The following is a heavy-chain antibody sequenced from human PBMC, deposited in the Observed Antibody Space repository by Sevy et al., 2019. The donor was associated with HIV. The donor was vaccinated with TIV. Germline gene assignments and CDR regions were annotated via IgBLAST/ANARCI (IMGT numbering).Heavy chain of an antibody. CDR2: IIPIFGTA. Sequence: ASVKVSCKASGGTFSSYAISWVRQAPGQGLEWMGGIIPIFGTANYAQKFQGRVTITADESTSTAYMELSSLRSEDTAGYYCASTSVIVVVPAATGVDYYGMDVWGQGTTVTVSS. J-gene: IGHJ6*02. D-gene: IGHD2-2*01. CDR1: GGTFSSYA. CDR3: ASTSVIVVVPAATGVDYYGMDV. V-gene: IGHV1-69*13.